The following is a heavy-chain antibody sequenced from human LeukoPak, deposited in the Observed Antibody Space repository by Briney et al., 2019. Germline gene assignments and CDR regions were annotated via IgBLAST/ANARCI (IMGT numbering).Heavy chain of an antibody. J-gene: IGHJ4*02. CDR3: ARGIAAAGTGDY. CDR2: ISSSSSYI. Sequence: GGSLRLSCAASGFTFSSYSMNWVRQAPGKGLEWVSSISSSSSYIYYADSVKGRFTISRDNAKNSLYLQMNSLRAEDTAVYYRARGIAAAGTGDYWGQGTLVTVSS. CDR1: GFTFSSYS. D-gene: IGHD6-13*01. V-gene: IGHV3-21*01.